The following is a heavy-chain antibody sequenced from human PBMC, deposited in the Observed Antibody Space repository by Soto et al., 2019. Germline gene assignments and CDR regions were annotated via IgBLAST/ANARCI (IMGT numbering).Heavy chain of an antibody. V-gene: IGHV3-11*01. Sequence: QVQLVESGGGLVKPGGSLRLSCAASGFTFSDYYMSWIRQAPGKGLEWVSYISSSGSTIDYADPVKGRLTISRDNAKNSLYLQMNSLRAEDTAVYYCARREPYYYYYMDVWGKGTTVTVSS. CDR1: GFTFSDYY. J-gene: IGHJ6*03. CDR2: ISSSGSTI. D-gene: IGHD1-26*01. CDR3: ARREPYYYYYMDV.